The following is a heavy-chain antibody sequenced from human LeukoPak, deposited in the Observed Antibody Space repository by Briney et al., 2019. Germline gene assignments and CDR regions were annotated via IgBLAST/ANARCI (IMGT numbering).Heavy chain of an antibody. CDR2: INHSGST. CDR3: ARSYDILTGYSHGDWFDP. V-gene: IGHV4-34*01. J-gene: IGHJ5*02. Sequence: PSETLSLTCAVYGGSFSGYYWSWIRQPPGKGLEWIGEINHSGSTNYNPSLKSRVTISVDTSKNQFSLKLSSVTAADTAVYYCARSYDILTGYSHGDWFDPWGQGTLVTVSS. CDR1: GGSFSGYY. D-gene: IGHD3-9*01.